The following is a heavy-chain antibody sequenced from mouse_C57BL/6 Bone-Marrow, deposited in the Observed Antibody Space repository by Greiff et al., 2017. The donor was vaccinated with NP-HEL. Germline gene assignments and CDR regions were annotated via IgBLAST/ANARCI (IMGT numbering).Heavy chain of an antibody. Sequence: EVQLQQSGPVLVKPGASVKMSCKASGYTFTDYYMNWVKQSHGKSLEWIGVINPYNGGTSYNQKFKGKATLTVDKSSSTAYMELNSLTSEDSAVYYCARLGPPIYYGNYWYFDVWGTGTTVTVSS. CDR3: ARLGPPIYYGNYWYFDV. V-gene: IGHV1-19*01. D-gene: IGHD2-1*01. J-gene: IGHJ1*03. CDR1: GYTFTDYY. CDR2: INPYNGGT.